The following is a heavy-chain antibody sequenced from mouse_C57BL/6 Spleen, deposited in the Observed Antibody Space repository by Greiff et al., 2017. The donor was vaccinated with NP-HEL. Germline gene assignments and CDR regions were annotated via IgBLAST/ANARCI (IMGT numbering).Heavy chain of an antibody. V-gene: IGHV1-52*01. Sequence: VQLQQPGAELVRPGSSVKLSCKASGYTFTSYWMHWVKQRPIQGLEWIGNIDPSDSETHYNQKFKDKATLTVDKSSSTAYMQLSSLTSEDSAVDYCARREDYDGSFYAMDYWGQGTSVTVSS. CDR2: IDPSDSET. CDR3: ARREDYDGSFYAMDY. J-gene: IGHJ4*01. CDR1: GYTFTSYW. D-gene: IGHD1-1*01.